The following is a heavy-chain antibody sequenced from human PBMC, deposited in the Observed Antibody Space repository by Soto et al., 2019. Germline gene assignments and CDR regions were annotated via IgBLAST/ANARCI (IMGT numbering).Heavy chain of an antibody. Sequence: SETLSLTCTVSGGSISSGGYYWSWIRQHPGKGLEWIGYIYYSGSTYYNPSLKSRVTISVDTSKNQFSLKLSSVTAADTAVYYCARELRGDYGDPYYFDYWGQGTLVTVSS. D-gene: IGHD4-17*01. CDR1: GGSISSGGYY. CDR3: ARELRGDYGDPYYFDY. V-gene: IGHV4-31*03. CDR2: IYYSGST. J-gene: IGHJ4*02.